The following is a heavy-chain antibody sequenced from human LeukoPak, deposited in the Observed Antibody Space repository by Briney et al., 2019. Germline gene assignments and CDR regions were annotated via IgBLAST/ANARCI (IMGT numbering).Heavy chain of an antibody. J-gene: IGHJ4*02. CDR3: ASLYFDDGNRYFDY. CDR2: IYYTGKT. Sequence: SETLSLTCNLSGGSLTIYYWNWIRQPPGEGLAWIGYIYYTGKTASNPSPKSRVTLSLDTSKRQSSLKLSCSTGEDPAINDIASLYFDDGNRYFDYWGQGALVTVSS. V-gene: IGHV4-59*12. D-gene: IGHD3-22*01. CDR1: GGSLTIYY.